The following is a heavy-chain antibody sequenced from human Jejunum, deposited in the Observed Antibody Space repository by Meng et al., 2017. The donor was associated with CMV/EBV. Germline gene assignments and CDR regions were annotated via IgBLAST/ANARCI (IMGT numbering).Heavy chain of an antibody. J-gene: IGHJ4*02. V-gene: IGHV1-2*02. Sequence: KASGSTFTDYFVHWVRPAPGQGLEWMGWIKPKNGATNDEQKYQGRVTLTRDTSISTAYMELTSLKSDDTAMYYCARGGDRGEEDYWGQGTLVTVSS. CDR3: ARGGDRGEEDY. CDR2: IKPKNGAT. D-gene: IGHD3-10*01. CDR1: GSTFTDYF.